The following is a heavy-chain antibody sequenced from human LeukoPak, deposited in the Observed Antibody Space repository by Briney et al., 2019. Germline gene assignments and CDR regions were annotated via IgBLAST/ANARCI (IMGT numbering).Heavy chain of an antibody. Sequence: GGSLRLSCAASGFTVSTYYMSWVRQAPGKGLEWVAVISYDGSNKYYADSVKGRFTISRDNSKNTLYLQMNSLRAEDTAVYYCAKDHGGIAIWGQGTMVTVSS. CDR2: ISYDGSNK. J-gene: IGHJ3*02. D-gene: IGHD6-13*01. V-gene: IGHV3-30*18. CDR3: AKDHGGIAI. CDR1: GFTVSTYY.